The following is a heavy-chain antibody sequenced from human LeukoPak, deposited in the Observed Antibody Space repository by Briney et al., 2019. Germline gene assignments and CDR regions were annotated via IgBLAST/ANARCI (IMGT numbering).Heavy chain of an antibody. Sequence: GSLRLSCAASGFTFSSYWMSWVRQAPGKGLEWVANIKQDGSEKYYVDSVKGRFTISRDNAKNSLYLQMNSLRAEDTAVYYCAREQAPYYDFWSGYYTDYYYYMDVWGKGTTVTVSS. CDR1: GFTFSSYW. V-gene: IGHV3-7*01. CDR2: IKQDGSEK. CDR3: AREQAPYYDFWSGYYTDYYYYMDV. D-gene: IGHD3-3*01. J-gene: IGHJ6*03.